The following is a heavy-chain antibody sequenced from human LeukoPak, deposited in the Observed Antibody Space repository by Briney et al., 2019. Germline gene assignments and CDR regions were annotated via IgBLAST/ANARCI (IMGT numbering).Heavy chain of an antibody. V-gene: IGHV3-74*01. CDR3: ARSHHPGYSNYGDWFDP. CDR2: INSDGSST. CDR1: GFTFSSYW. Sequence: GGSLRLSCAASGFTFSSYWMHWVRQAPGKGLVWVSRINSDGSSTSYADSVKGRFTISRDNAKNTLYLQMNSLRAEDTAVYYCARSHHPGYSNYGDWFDPWGQGTLVTVSS. J-gene: IGHJ5*02. D-gene: IGHD6-13*01.